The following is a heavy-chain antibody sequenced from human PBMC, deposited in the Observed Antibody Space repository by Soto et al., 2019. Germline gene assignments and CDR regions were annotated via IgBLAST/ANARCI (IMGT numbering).Heavy chain of an antibody. J-gene: IGHJ6*03. V-gene: IGHV2-26*01. CDR1: GFSLSNARMG. D-gene: IGHD3-10*01. Sequence: QVTLKESGPVLVKPTEPLTLTCTVSGFSLSNARMGVSWIRQPPGKALEWLAHIFSNDEKSYSTSLKSRLTISKDTSKSQVVLTMTNMDPVDTATYYCARTLFVGGPTPYYYMDVWGQGTTVTVSS. CDR2: IFSNDEK. CDR3: ARTLFVGGPTPYYYMDV.